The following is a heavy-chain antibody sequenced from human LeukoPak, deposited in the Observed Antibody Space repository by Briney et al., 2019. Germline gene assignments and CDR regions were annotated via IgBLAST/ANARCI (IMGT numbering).Heavy chain of an antibody. V-gene: IGHV4-39*07. Sequence: PSETLSLTCTVSGGSISTTNYYWGWIRQPPGKGLEWIGEINHSGSTNYNPSLKSRVTISVDTSKDQFSLKLSSVIAADTAVYYCARRIIVVVPAAIGDWFDPWGQGTLVTVSS. J-gene: IGHJ5*02. CDR3: ARRIIVVVPAAIGDWFDP. CDR1: GGSISTTNYY. D-gene: IGHD2-2*01. CDR2: INHSGST.